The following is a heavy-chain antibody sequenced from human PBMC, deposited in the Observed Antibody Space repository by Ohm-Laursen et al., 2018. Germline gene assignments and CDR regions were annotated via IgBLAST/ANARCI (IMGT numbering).Heavy chain of an antibody. CDR2: MNPKNDDT. CDR3: ARGRLSGTRRALDI. D-gene: IGHD1-7*01. J-gene: IGHJ3*02. CDR1: EYTFINYD. Sequence: ASVKVSCKTSEYTFINYDIHWVRQASGQGLEWMGWMNPKNDDTGYAHKFQGRVTMSRNTSISTANLEMTSLRSEDTAVYYCARGRLSGTRRALDIWGQGTLVTVSS. V-gene: IGHV1-8*01.